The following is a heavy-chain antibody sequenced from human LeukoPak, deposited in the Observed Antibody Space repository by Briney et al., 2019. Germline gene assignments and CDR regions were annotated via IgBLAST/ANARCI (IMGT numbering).Heavy chain of an antibody. CDR1: GFTFSSYA. V-gene: IGHV3-23*01. CDR2: ISGSGGST. CDR3: AKAGSRIQLWTRGYNWFDP. J-gene: IGHJ5*02. Sequence: PGGSLRLSCAASGFTFSSYAMSWVRQAPGKGLEWVSAISGSGGSTYYADSVKGRFTISRDNSKNTLYLQMNSLRAEDTAVYYCAKAGSRIQLWTRGYNWFDPWGQGTLVTVSS. D-gene: IGHD5-18*01.